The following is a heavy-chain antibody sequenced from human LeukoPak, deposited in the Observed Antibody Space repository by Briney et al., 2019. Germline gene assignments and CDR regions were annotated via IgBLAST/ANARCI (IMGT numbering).Heavy chain of an antibody. D-gene: IGHD5-24*01. CDR3: ARVYRKDVYNFDGFDI. CDR1: SGYINSDGYY. J-gene: IGHJ3*02. CDR2: VYSSGSA. Sequence: SETLSLTCTVSSGYINSDGYYWSWIRQPAGKGLEWIGRVYSSGSANYSPSLKSRVIISIDTSKNQFSLRLSSVTAADTAVYYCARVYRKDVYNFDGFDIWGQGTMVTVS. V-gene: IGHV4-61*02.